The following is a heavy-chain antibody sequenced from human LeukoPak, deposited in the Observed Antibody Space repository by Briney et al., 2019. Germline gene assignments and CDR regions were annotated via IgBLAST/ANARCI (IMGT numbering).Heavy chain of an antibody. CDR3: ASGYSYGAY. CDR2: ISSSSSYT. D-gene: IGHD5-18*01. CDR1: GFTFSDYY. J-gene: IGHJ4*02. V-gene: IGHV3-11*03. Sequence: GGSLGLSCAASGFTFSDYYMSWIRQAPGKGLEWVSYISSSSSYTNYADSVKGRFTISRDNAKNSLYLQMNSLRAEDTAVYYCASGYSYGAYWGQGTLVTVSS.